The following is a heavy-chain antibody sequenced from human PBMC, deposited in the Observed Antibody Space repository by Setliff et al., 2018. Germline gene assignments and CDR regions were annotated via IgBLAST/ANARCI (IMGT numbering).Heavy chain of an antibody. J-gene: IGHJ6*03. CDR1: GGSLRGNAIF. V-gene: IGHV4-39*01. CDR3: ARHVGSRSRGYNYYYYYMDV. CDR2: IYYTGDP. D-gene: IGHD3-10*01. Sequence: PSETLSLTCTVSGGSLRGNAIFWGWIRQPPGKGLEWIGSIYYTGDPYYNPPLKSRVTMSVDTSRNQLSLKLTSVTAADTAVYYCARHVGSRSRGYNYYYYYMDVWGKGTTVTVSS.